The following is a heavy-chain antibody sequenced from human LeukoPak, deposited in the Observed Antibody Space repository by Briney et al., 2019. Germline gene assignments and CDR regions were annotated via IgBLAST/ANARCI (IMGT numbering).Heavy chain of an antibody. V-gene: IGHV1-18*01. D-gene: IGHD6-13*01. Sequence: ASVKVSCKASGYTFSSYGISWVRQAPGQGLEWLGWITVYNGNTRYAHKYEDRVTMTADTSTSTAYLDLRSLRSGDTAVYYCARDRGYEQQRWFDLWGQGTLVTVSS. CDR2: ITVYNGNT. J-gene: IGHJ5*01. CDR3: ARDRGYEQQRWFDL. CDR1: GYTFSSYG.